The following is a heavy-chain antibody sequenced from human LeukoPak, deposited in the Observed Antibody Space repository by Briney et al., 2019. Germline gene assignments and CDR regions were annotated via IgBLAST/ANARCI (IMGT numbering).Heavy chain of an antibody. CDR3: ARGVIAAPYYFDY. V-gene: IGHV3-23*01. CDR2: ISGSGGST. Sequence: GPLRLSCAASGFTFSSYAMSWVRQAPGKGLEWVSAISGSGGSTYYADSVKGRFTISRDNSKNTLYLQMNSLRAEDTAVYYCARGVIAAPYYFDYWGQGTLVTVSS. J-gene: IGHJ4*02. CDR1: GFTFSSYA. D-gene: IGHD6-25*01.